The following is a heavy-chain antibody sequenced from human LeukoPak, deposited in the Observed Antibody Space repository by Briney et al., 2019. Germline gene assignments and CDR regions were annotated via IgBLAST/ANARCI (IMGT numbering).Heavy chain of an antibody. V-gene: IGHV3-23*01. CDR3: ARAKPKNMVRGLIMRRESRYYFDY. CDR2: ISSTGGTT. D-gene: IGHD3-10*01. J-gene: IGHJ4*02. CDR1: GITFSSYG. Sequence: GGSLRLSCAASGITFSSYGMSWVRQAPGKGLEWVSSISSTGGTTYYADSVKGRFTISRDNSKSTLYIQMNSLRAEDTAVYYCARAKPKNMVRGLIMRRESRYYFDYWGQGTLVTVSS.